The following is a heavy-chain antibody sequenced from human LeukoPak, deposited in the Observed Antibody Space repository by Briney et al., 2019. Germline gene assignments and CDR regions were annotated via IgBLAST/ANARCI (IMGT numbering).Heavy chain of an antibody. CDR1: SGSITSGSHY. J-gene: IGHJ6*03. CDR3: ARVPYSTRLYYMDV. Sequence: SETLSLTCTVSSGSITSGSHYWGWIRQPPGKGLEWIGSIFYSGSTYYNLSLKSRVTMSVDTSKNQFSLKLTPVTAADTAVYYCARVPYSTRLYYMDVWGKGTTVTVSS. V-gene: IGHV4-39*07. CDR2: IFYSGST. D-gene: IGHD6-13*01.